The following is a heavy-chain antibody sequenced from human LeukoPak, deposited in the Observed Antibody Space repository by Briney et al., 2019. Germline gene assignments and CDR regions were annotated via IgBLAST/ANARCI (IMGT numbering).Heavy chain of an antibody. CDR2: INHSGST. Sequence: SETLSLTCAVYGGSFSGYYWSWIRQPPGKGLEWIGEINHSGSTNYNPSLKSRVTISVDTSKNQFSLKLSSVTAADTAVYYCARGAGVPAWNWFDPWGQGTLVTVSS. D-gene: IGHD2-2*01. CDR1: GGSFSGYY. V-gene: IGHV4-34*01. CDR3: ARGAGVPAWNWFDP. J-gene: IGHJ5*02.